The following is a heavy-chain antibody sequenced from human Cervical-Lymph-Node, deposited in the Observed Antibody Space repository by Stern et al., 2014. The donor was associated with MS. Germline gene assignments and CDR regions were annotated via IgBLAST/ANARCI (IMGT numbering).Heavy chain of an antibody. CDR1: GFTFSSYS. CDR2: ISSGGSYI. CDR3: ARGRGGNYRYYFDY. J-gene: IGHJ4*02. V-gene: IGHV3-21*01. Sequence: EVHLVESGGGLVKPGGSLRLSCAASGFTFSSYSMNWVRQAPGKGLEWVASISSGGSYIYYEDSLKGRFTISRDNAKNSLYLQMNSLRAEDTAVYYCARGRGGNYRYYFDYWGQGTLVTVSS. D-gene: IGHD4-23*01.